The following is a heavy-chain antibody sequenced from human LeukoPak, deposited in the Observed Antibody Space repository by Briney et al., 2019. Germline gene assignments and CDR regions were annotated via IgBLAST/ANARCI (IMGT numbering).Heavy chain of an antibody. V-gene: IGHV4-34*01. D-gene: IGHD5-12*01. J-gene: IGHJ4*02. CDR2: VNESGST. CDR1: GTSFGEFY. Sequence: PWETLSLTCAVYGTSFGEFYWSWVRQTPGKGLEWIGEVNESGSTNYNPSLKRRVTISVDTSKNQFSLRLGSVTAADTAVYYCARLQTYSGYEDFDHWGQGTLVTVSS. CDR3: ARLQTYSGYEDFDH.